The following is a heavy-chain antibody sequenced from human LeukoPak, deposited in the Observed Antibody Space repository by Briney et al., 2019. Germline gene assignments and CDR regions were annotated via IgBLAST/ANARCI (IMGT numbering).Heavy chain of an antibody. D-gene: IGHD3-22*01. CDR2: ISGSGGST. CDR1: GFTFSSYA. CDR3: AKDDGNDSWYYYDSSVEYYFDY. Sequence: QPGGSLRLSCAASGFTFSSYAMSWVRQAPGKGLEWVSAISGSGGSTYYADSVKGRFTISRDNSKNTLYLQMNSLRAEDTAVYYCAKDDGNDSWYYYDSSVEYYFDYWGQGTLVTVSS. V-gene: IGHV3-23*01. J-gene: IGHJ4*02.